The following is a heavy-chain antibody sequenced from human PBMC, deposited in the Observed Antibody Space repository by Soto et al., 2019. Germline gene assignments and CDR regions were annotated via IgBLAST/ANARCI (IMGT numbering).Heavy chain of an antibody. CDR2: ISYAGSNK. CDR3: ARDLKDVVVVPAAIAGFYYYYGMDV. Sequence: QVQLVESGGGVVQPGRSLRLSCAASGFTFSSYAMHWVRQAPGKGLEWVAVISYAGSNKYYADSVKGRFTISRDNSKNTLYLQMNSLRAEDTAVYYCARDLKDVVVVPAAIAGFYYYYGMDVWGQGTTVTVSS. D-gene: IGHD2-2*02. V-gene: IGHV3-30-3*01. J-gene: IGHJ6*02. CDR1: GFTFSSYA.